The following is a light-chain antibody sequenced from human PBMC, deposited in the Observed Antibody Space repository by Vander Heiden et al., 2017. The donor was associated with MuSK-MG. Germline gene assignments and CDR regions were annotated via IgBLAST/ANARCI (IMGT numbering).Light chain of an antibody. CDR1: RTVSSN. Sequence: DIVMTQSPATLSVSPGERATLSCRASRTVSSNLAWYQQKPGQAPRLLSYGASTRATDIPARFSGSGSGTEFTLTISSLQSEDFAVYYCQQYDDWPPITFGQGTRLEIK. CDR3: QQYDDWPPIT. CDR2: GAS. J-gene: IGKJ5*01. V-gene: IGKV3-15*01.